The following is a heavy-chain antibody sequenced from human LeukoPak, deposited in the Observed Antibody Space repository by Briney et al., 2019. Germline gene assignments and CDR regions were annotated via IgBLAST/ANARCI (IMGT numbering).Heavy chain of an antibody. CDR3: ARQLYGSDY. CDR1: GVSFSTYY. J-gene: IGHJ4*02. CDR2: VNHSGYT. V-gene: IGHV4-34*01. D-gene: IGHD4-17*01. Sequence: SETLSLTCDVSGVSFSTYYWSWIRQSPEKGLEWIGEVNHSGYTNYNPSLKGRVTISVDTSKNQFSLKLSSVTAADTTVYYCARQLYGSDYWGQGTLVTVSS.